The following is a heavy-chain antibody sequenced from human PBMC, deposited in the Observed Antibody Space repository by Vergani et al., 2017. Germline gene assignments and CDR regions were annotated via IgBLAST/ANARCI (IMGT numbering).Heavy chain of an antibody. V-gene: IGHV3-48*01. CDR3: AIINNVVAALFDY. CDR1: GFTFSSYS. CDR2: ISSSSSTI. J-gene: IGHJ4*02. D-gene: IGHD2-15*01. Sequence: VQLVESGGGLVKPGGSLRLSCAASGFTFSSYSMNWVRQAPGKGLEWVSYISSSSSTIYYADSVKGRFTISRDNAKNSLYLQMNSLRAEDTAVYYCAIINNVVAALFDYWGQGTLVTVSS.